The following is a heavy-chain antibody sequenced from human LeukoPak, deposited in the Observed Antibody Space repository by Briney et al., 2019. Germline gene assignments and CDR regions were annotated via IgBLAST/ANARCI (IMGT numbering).Heavy chain of an antibody. D-gene: IGHD4-23*01. CDR2: ISGSGGST. V-gene: IGHV3-23*01. J-gene: IGHJ4*02. Sequence: GGSLRLSCAASGFTFSSYGMSWVRQAPGKGLEWVSAISGSGGSTYYADSVKGRFTISRDNSKNTLYLQMNSLRAEDTAVYYCAKALQKGGGYLDYWGQGTLVTVSS. CDR3: AKALQKGGGYLDY. CDR1: GFTFSSYG.